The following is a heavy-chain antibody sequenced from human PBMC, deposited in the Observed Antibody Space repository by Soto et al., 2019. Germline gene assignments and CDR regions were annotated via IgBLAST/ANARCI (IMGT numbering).Heavy chain of an antibody. CDR1: GYTFTGYY. CDR2: INPNSGGT. Sequence: GASVKVSCKASGYTFTGYYMHWVRQAPGQGLEWMGWINPNSGGTNYAQKFQGWVTMTRDTSISTAYMELSRLRSDDTAVYYCARDPIVNDYYASSGYYRSNWFDPWGQGTLVTVSS. V-gene: IGHV1-2*04. D-gene: IGHD3-22*01. J-gene: IGHJ5*02. CDR3: ARDPIVNDYYASSGYYRSNWFDP.